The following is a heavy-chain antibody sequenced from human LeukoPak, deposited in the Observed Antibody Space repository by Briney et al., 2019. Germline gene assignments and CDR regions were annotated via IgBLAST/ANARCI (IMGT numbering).Heavy chain of an antibody. CDR2: INSDGSST. CDR1: GFTFSTYW. V-gene: IGHV3-74*01. CDR3: TKERPEEYYASGSYFDY. Sequence: PGGSLRLSCSASGFTFSTYWMHWVRQAPGKGLVWVSRINSDGSSTNYADSVKGRFTSSRDNSRNTLYLQINNLGPQDTAIYYCTKERPEEYYASGSYFDYWGQGTLVTVSS. J-gene: IGHJ4*02. D-gene: IGHD3-10*01.